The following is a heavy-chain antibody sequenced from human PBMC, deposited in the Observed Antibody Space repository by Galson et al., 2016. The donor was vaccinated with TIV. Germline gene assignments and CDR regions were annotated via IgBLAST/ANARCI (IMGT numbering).Heavy chain of an antibody. CDR2: IADDGST. J-gene: IGHJ6*02. D-gene: IGHD2-21*01. Sequence: SLRLSCAASELIVTDNYMTWVRQVPGRGLEWVALIADDGSTFYSDSVKGRFTISRDSSKNVVNLQMNSLRPEDTAVYFCARDRRHCGNECFLRYYYGMDVWGQGTTVTVSS. CDR3: ARDRRHCGNECFLRYYYGMDV. V-gene: IGHV3-66*02. CDR1: ELIVTDNY.